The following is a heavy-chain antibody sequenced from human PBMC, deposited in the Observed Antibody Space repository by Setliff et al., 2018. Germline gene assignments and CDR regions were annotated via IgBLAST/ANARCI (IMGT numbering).Heavy chain of an antibody. CDR3: ARERTIFGILIVSGWFDP. CDR2: ISASGST. J-gene: IGHJ5*02. D-gene: IGHD3-3*01. Sequence: SETLSLTCTVSGASISSYYWTWIRQPAGKGLEWIGRISASGSTNYNPSLKSRVTMSVATSKNQVSLNLSSVTAADTAVYYCARERTIFGILIVSGWFDPWGQGTLVTV. CDR1: GASISSYY. V-gene: IGHV4-4*07.